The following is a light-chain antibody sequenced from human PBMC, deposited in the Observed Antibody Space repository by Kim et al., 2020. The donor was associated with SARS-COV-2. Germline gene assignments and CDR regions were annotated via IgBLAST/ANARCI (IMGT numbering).Light chain of an antibody. CDR2: NIN. CDR3: AVWDDSLNGVV. V-gene: IGLV1-44*01. Sequence: QRVTISCSGNSSNIGSNAVPWCQQLPGTAPKLLIYNINQRPSGVPDRFSGSKSDTSASLAISGLQSEDEADYYCAVWDDSLNGVVFGGGTQLTVL. CDR1: SSNIGSNA. J-gene: IGLJ2*01.